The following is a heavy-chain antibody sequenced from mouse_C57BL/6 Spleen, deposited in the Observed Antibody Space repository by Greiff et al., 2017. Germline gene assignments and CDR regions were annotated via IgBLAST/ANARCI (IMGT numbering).Heavy chain of an antibody. CDR1: GFTFSSYA. CDR3: ARDQGDGYQRYFDV. D-gene: IGHD2-3*01. J-gene: IGHJ1*03. CDR2: ISDGGSYT. V-gene: IGHV5-4*01. Sequence: EVMLVESGGGLVKPGGSLKLSCAASGFTFSSYAMSWVRQTPEKRLEWVATISDGGSYTYYPDNVKGRFTISRDNAKNNLYLQMSHLKSEDTAMYYCARDQGDGYQRYFDVWGTGTTVTVSS.